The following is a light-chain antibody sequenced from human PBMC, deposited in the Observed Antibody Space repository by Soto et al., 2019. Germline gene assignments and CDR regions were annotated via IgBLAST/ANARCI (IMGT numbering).Light chain of an antibody. J-gene: IGKJ1*01. CDR2: GAS. CDR1: QSVSSN. V-gene: IGKV3-15*01. Sequence: EIVMTQSPATLSVSPGERATLSCRASQSVSSNLAWYQQKPGQAPRLLIYGASTMATGIPARFSGSGSGTEFTLTISSLQCEDFAVYCWQPYNHWPAWTFGRGPKVEIK. CDR3: QPYNHWPAWT.